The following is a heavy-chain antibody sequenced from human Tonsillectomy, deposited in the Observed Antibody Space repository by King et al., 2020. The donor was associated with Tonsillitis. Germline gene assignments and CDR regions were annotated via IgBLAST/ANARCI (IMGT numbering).Heavy chain of an antibody. Sequence: QLQESGPGLVKPSETLSLTCTVSGGSISSYYWSWFRQPPGKGLEWIGYIYYSGSTHYNPSLKSRVTISVDTSKNQFSLKLSSVTAADTAVYYCARWGLRRYGMDVWGQGTTVTVSS. CDR1: GGSISSYY. D-gene: IGHD1-26*01. CDR3: ARWGLRRYGMDV. J-gene: IGHJ6*02. V-gene: IGHV4-59*08. CDR2: IYYSGST.